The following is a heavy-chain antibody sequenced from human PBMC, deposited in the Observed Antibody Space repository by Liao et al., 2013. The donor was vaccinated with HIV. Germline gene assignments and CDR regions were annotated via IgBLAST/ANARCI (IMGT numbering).Heavy chain of an antibody. Sequence: QVQLQQWGAGLVKPSETLSLTCAVSGAGVSGYYWSWIRQPPGKGLEWIGEIGHYGSTNYNMSLLSRVTISMDRPKNQLSLRLTSVTAADTAVYFCAGDMTKVIRTYDVWAQGTMVTVSS. D-gene: IGHD2-21*01. J-gene: IGHJ3*01. CDR1: GAGVSGYY. V-gene: IGHV4-34*01. CDR2: IGHYGST. CDR3: AGDMTKVIRTYDV.